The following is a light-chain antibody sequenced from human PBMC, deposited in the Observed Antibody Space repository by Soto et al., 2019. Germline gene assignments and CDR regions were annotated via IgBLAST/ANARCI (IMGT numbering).Light chain of an antibody. CDR2: AAS. CDR1: QTVRSN. V-gene: IGKV3-15*01. Sequence: EIVMTQSPATLSVSPGEGVTLSCRASQTVRSNLAWYLQKPGQAPRLLIYAASTRATGVPARFSGSGSETDFTLTISSLQSEDFAVYYCQQYYDWPPLTVGGGTRVEIK. J-gene: IGKJ4*01. CDR3: QQYYDWPPLT.